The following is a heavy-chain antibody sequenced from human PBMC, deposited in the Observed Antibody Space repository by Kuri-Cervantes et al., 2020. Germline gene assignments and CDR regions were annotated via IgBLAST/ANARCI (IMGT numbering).Heavy chain of an antibody. D-gene: IGHD6-13*01. CDR1: GYTFTGYY. Sequence: ASVKVSCKASGYTFTGYYMHWVRQAPGQGLEWMGWINPNSGGTNYAQKFQGRVTMTRNTSISTAYMELSRLRSDDTAVYYCAKAGYSSSWYGSVGYYHYGMDVWGQGTTVTVSS. CDR3: AKAGYSSSWYGSVGYYHYGMDV. J-gene: IGHJ6*02. CDR2: INPNSGGT. V-gene: IGHV1-2*02.